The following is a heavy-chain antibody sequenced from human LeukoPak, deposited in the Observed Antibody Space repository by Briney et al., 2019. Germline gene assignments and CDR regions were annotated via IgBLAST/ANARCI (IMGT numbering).Heavy chain of an antibody. J-gene: IGHJ4*02. CDR3: ATAWGAARQSGDY. CDR1: GYSLTTYY. Sequence: ASVKVSCKASGYSLTTYYMHWVRQAPGQGLEWMAIINPSGGSTNYAQKFQGRVTMTEDTSTDTAYMELSSLRSEDTAVYYCATAWGAARQSGDYWGQGTLVTVSS. D-gene: IGHD6-6*01. V-gene: IGHV1-46*01. CDR2: INPSGGST.